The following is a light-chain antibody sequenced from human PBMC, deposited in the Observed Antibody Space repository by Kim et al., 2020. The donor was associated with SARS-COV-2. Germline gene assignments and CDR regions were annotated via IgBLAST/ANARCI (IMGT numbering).Light chain of an antibody. CDR1: GNDVGYYNI. J-gene: IGLJ1*01. CDR3: ASYQGSRFY. Sequence: QPVLTQPASVSGSPGQSINISCTGTGNDVGYYNIVSWYQHRPGTVPKLVLSEVYKRPSGISDRFSGSKSGNTASLTISGLQADDEADYFCASYQGSRFYFGTGSRVTVL. V-gene: IGLV2-23*02. CDR2: EVY.